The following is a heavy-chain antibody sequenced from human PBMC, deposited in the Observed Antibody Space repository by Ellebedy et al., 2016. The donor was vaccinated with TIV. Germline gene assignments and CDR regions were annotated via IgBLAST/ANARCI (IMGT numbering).Heavy chain of an antibody. CDR1: GGSISSSSYY. CDR3: ARMRYCGGDCWYFDY. V-gene: IGHV4-39*01. CDR2: IYYTGST. Sequence: MPSETLSLTCIVSGGSISSSSYYWGWIRQPPGKGLEWIGSIYYTGSTYYKPPLKSRVSISVDTSKNQFSLKLSSVTAADTAVYYCARMRYCGGDCWYFDYWGQGTLVTVSS. J-gene: IGHJ4*02. D-gene: IGHD2-21*02.